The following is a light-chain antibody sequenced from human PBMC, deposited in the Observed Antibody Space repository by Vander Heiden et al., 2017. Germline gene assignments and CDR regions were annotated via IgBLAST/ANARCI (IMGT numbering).Light chain of an antibody. CDR1: QSVSSNY. V-gene: IGKV3-20*01. J-gene: IGKJ1*01. CDR3: QQYGSSPLT. CDR2: GAS. Sequence: EIVLTQSPGTLSLSPGERATLSCRASQSVSSNYLAWYQHKPGQAPRLLIYGASSRATGIPDRLSGSGSGTDFTLTISRLEPEDFAVYYCQQYGSSPLTFGQGTKVEIK.